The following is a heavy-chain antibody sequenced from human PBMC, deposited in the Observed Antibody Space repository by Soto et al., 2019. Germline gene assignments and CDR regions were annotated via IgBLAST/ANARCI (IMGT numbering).Heavy chain of an antibody. Sequence: SETLSLTCTVSGGSIGRVGYYWGWIRQHPGKGLEWIGYIYYSGSTYYNPSLKSRVTITVDTSKNHFSLKLRSVTAADTAVYYCARGLDRRSLSMDAFDIWGQGTMVTVSS. CDR2: IYYSGST. D-gene: IGHD1-1*01. CDR3: ARGLDRRSLSMDAFDI. CDR1: GGSIGRVGYY. J-gene: IGHJ3*02. V-gene: IGHV4-31*03.